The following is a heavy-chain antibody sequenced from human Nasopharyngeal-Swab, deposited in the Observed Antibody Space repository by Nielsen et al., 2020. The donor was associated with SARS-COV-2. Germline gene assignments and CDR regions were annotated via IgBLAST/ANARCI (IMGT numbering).Heavy chain of an antibody. Sequence: GESLKISCVASRFTFSRWPMHWVRQAPGKGLEWVTVISSDGSDKQYVDSVKGRFTISRDNSKNTLYLQVKSLRADDTGVYYCASLRADTPDFAYLGQGTLVTASS. D-gene: IGHD2-15*01. CDR1: RFTFSRWP. J-gene: IGHJ4*02. CDR2: ISSDGSDK. CDR3: ASLRADTPDFAY. V-gene: IGHV3-30*03.